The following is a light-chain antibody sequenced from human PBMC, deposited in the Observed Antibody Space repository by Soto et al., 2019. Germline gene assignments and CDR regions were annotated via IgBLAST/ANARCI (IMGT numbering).Light chain of an antibody. CDR3: QAWGSSTAV. CDR2: QDS. Sequence: SSELTQPPSVSVSPGQTASITCSGDKLGDKYACWYQQKPGQSPVLVIYQDSKRPSGIPERFSGSNSGNTATLTISGTQAKDEADCYCQAWGSSTAVFGGGTKLTVL. CDR1: KLGDKY. J-gene: IGLJ2*01. V-gene: IGLV3-1*01.